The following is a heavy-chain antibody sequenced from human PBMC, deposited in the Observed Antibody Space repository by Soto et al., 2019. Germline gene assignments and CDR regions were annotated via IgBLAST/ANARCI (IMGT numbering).Heavy chain of an antibody. V-gene: IGHV1-69*13. CDR2: IIPIFGTA. D-gene: IGHD3-22*01. Sequence: ASVKVSCKASGGTFSSYAISWVRQAPGQGLEWMGGIIPIFGTANYAQKFQGRVTITADESTSTAYMELSSLRSEDTAVYYCARAAFYDSSGYSDYWGQGTLVTVSS. CDR1: GGTFSSYA. J-gene: IGHJ4*02. CDR3: ARAAFYDSSGYSDY.